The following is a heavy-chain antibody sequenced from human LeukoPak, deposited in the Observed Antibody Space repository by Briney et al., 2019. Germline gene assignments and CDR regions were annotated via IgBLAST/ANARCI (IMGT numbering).Heavy chain of an antibody. J-gene: IGHJ6*02. CDR1: GDSISSGDYY. Sequence: SQTLSLTRTVSGDSISSGDYYWSWIRQPPGKGLEWIGYIYYSGSTYYNPSLKSRVTISVDTSKNQFSLKLSSVTAADTAVYYCARVTTTYDYYGMDVWGQGTTVTVSS. CDR2: IYYSGST. D-gene: IGHD1-14*01. V-gene: IGHV4-30-4*01. CDR3: ARVTTTYDYYGMDV.